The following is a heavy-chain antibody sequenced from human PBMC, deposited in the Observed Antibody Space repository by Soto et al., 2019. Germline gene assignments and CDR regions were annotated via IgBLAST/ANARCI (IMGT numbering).Heavy chain of an antibody. J-gene: IGHJ5*02. V-gene: IGHV1-2*02. CDR3: AREGSLVGAMDL. D-gene: IGHD1-26*01. CDR1: GYTFPASY. CDR2: INPNSGGT. Sequence: QVQLVQSGAEVKKPGASVKVSCKASGYTFPASYMHWVRQAPGQGLEWMGWINPNSGGTNYAQKFQGRVSMTRDTSISFAYMEIKRLRSDVTAVYYCAREGSLVGAMDLWGQGTLVTVSS.